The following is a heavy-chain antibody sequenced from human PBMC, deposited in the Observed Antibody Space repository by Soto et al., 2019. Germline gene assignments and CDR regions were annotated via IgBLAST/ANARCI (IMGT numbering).Heavy chain of an antibody. CDR1: GYTFTSYV. D-gene: IGHD5-12*01. CDR3: ARGAGIVATISYYGMDV. V-gene: IGHV1-69*13. Sequence: SVKVSCKASGYTFTSYVMHWVRQAPGQGLEWMGGIIPIFGTANYAQKFQGRVTITADESTSTAYMELSSLRSEDTAVYYCARGAGIVATISYYGMDVWGQGTTVTVSS. J-gene: IGHJ6*02. CDR2: IIPIFGTA.